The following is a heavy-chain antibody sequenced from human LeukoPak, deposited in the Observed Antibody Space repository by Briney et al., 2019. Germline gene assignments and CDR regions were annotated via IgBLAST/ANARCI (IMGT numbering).Heavy chain of an antibody. Sequence: GESLKISCKVSGYSFTSYCIGWVRQMPGKGLEWMGMIYPGESGPTYSPSFQGQVTISADKSINTAYLQWSSLQASDTAMYYCGMSGDRVPLQDDVFDVWGQGTMVTVST. D-gene: IGHD1-26*01. CDR3: GMSGDRVPLQDDVFDV. J-gene: IGHJ3*01. CDR1: GYSFTSYC. CDR2: IYPGESGP. V-gene: IGHV5-51*01.